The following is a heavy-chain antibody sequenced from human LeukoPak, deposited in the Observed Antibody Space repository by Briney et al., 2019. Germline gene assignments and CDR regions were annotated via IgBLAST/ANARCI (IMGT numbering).Heavy chain of an antibody. V-gene: IGHV4-34*01. CDR2: INHSRGT. D-gene: IGHD1-1*01. Sequence: SETLSLTCAVHGGSFRGFYWTWMRQPPGKGPEWIGEINHSRGTGYNPSLRSRVTISQDTSKNQFSLKLTSVTAAGTAVYYCARGLGEGYPDSWGQGTLVIVSS. CDR1: GGSFRGFY. CDR3: ARGLGEGYPDS. J-gene: IGHJ4*02.